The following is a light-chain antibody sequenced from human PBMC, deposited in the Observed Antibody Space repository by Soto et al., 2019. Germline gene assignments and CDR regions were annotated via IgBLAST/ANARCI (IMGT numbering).Light chain of an antibody. J-gene: IGKJ5*01. V-gene: IGKV3-11*01. CDR2: DAS. CDR1: QSVSSY. Sequence: EIVLTQSPATLSLSPGERATVSCRASQSVSSYLAWYKQKPGQAPRLLIYDASNRATGILARFSGSGAGTDFTLPISSLEPEDVEVDYCQQRSNSPITFGQGTRLEIK. CDR3: QQRSNSPIT.